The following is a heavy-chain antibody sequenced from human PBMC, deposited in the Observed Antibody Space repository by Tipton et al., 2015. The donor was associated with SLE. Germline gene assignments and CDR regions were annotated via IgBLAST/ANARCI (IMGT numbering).Heavy chain of an antibody. CDR3: ARGDLYGDYTY. Sequence: LRLSCTVSGGSISSSSYYWGWIRQPPGKGLEWIGSIYYSGSTYYNPSLKSRVTISVDTSKNQFSLKLSSVTAADTAVYFCARGDLYGDYTYWGQGALVTVSS. D-gene: IGHD4-17*01. CDR1: GGSISSSSYY. V-gene: IGHV4-39*07. CDR2: IYYSGST. J-gene: IGHJ4*02.